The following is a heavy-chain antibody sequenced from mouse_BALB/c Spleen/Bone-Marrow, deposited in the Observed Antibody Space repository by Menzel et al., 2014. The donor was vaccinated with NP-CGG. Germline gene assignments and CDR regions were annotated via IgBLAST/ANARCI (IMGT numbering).Heavy chain of an antibody. J-gene: IGHJ2*01. V-gene: IGHV1S56*01. CDR1: GYTFTSYY. Sequence: SGPELVKPGASVRISCKAAGYTFTSYYIHWVKQRPGQGLEWIGWIYPGNVNTKYNEKFKGKATLTADKSSSTAYFLLSSLTSEDSAVYFCAREANWNFDYWGQGTTLTVSS. D-gene: IGHD4-1*01. CDR3: AREANWNFDY. CDR2: IYPGNVNT.